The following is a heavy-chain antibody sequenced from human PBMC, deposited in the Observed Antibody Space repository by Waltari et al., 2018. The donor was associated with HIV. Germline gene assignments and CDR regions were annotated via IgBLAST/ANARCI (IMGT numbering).Heavy chain of an antibody. CDR3: AKDKRSGYGGNSVWYFDL. CDR2: IIWNGGTI. V-gene: IGHV3-9*01. Sequence: EVQLVESGGGLVQPGRSLRLSCAASGFTFDDYAMHWVRQAPGNGRELVSGIIWNGGTIGYADYVKGRFTISRDNAKNALYLQMNSLRAEDTALYYCAKDKRSGYGGNSVWYFDLWGRGTLVTVSS. CDR1: GFTFDDYA. J-gene: IGHJ2*01. D-gene: IGHD4-17*01.